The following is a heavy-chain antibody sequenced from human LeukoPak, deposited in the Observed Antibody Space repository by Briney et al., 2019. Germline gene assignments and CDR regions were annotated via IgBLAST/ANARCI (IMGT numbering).Heavy chain of an antibody. CDR3: VRSLSLAY. Sequence: GGSLRLSCAASGFTFSSYSMNWVRQAPGKGLEWVANIKQDGSEKYYVDSVKGRFTISRDNAENSLYLQMNNLRVEDMAVYYCVRSLSLAYWGQGALVTVSS. D-gene: IGHD3-16*01. CDR1: GFTFSSYS. CDR2: IKQDGSEK. V-gene: IGHV3-7*01. J-gene: IGHJ4*02.